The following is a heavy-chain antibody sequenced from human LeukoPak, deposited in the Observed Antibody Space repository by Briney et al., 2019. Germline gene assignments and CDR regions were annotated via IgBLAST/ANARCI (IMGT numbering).Heavy chain of an antibody. CDR3: ARELGYCSSTSCYFDP. J-gene: IGHJ5*02. CDR1: GGSFSGYY. D-gene: IGHD2-2*01. CDR2: INHSGST. V-gene: IGHV4-34*01. Sequence: SENLSLTCAVYGGSFSGYYWSWIRQPPGKGLEWIGEINHSGSTNYNPSLKSRVTISVDTSKNQFSLKLSSVTAADTAVYYCARELGYCSSTSCYFDPWGQGTLVTVSS.